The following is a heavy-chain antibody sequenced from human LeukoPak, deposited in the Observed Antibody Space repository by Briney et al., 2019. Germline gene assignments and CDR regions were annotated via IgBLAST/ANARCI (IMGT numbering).Heavy chain of an antibody. Sequence: SETLSLTCSVSGDSICTYSWSWVRQSPGTGLEWIGYIHSSGHTDYNPSLKGRVTISVDTSQNHFSLKLTSVTAADTAVYYCARSSAGSGHDAFDIWGQGTMVTVSS. J-gene: IGHJ3*02. CDR1: GDSICTYS. CDR3: ARSSAGSGHDAFDI. D-gene: IGHD3-10*01. V-gene: IGHV4-59*12. CDR2: IHSSGHT.